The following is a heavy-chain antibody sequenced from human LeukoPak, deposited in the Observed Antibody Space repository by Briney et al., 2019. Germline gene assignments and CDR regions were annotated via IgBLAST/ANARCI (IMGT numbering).Heavy chain of an antibody. CDR3: ARGWIAAHQKGYFQH. CDR2: INPNSGGT. CDR1: GYTFTGYY. V-gene: IGHV1-2*02. Sequence: ASVKVSCKASGYTFTGYYMHWVRQAPGQGLEWMGWINPNSGGTNYAQKFQGRVTMTRDTSISTAYMELSRLRSDDTAVYYWARGWIAAHQKGYFQHWGQGTLVTVSS. D-gene: IGHD6-6*01. J-gene: IGHJ1*01.